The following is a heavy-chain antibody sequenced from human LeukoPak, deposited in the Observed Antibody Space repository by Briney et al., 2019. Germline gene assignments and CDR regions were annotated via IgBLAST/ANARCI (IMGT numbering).Heavy chain of an antibody. CDR1: GFTFSDYY. Sequence: GGSLRLSGAASGFTFSDYYMGWIRQAPGKGLEWVSYISSSGSTIYYADSVKGRFTISRDNAKNSLYLQMNSLSAEDTAVYYCARDNSCLYGDYDYWGQGTLVTVSS. CDR2: ISSSGSTI. CDR3: ARDNSCLYGDYDY. D-gene: IGHD2/OR15-2a*01. J-gene: IGHJ4*02. V-gene: IGHV3-11*01.